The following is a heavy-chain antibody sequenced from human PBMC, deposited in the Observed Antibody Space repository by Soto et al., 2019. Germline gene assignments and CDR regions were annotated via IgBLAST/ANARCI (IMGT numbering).Heavy chain of an antibody. D-gene: IGHD3-22*01. J-gene: IGHJ4*02. V-gene: IGHV3-23*01. CDR1: GFTFSSYA. CDR2: ISASGGST. CDR3: AKGFASDYDNSGYYGGIHY. Sequence: EVQLLESGGGLVQPGGSLRLSCAVSGFTFSSYAMSWVRQAPGKGLEWVSAISASGGSTHYADSVEGRFTISRDHSKNTLYLQMNSGKAEDTAVYYCAKGFASDYDNSGYYGGIHYWGQGPRVTVSS.